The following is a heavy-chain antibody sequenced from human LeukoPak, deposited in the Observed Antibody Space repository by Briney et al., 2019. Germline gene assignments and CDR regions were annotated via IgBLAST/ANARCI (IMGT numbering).Heavy chain of an antibody. CDR1: GGAFSGNY. D-gene: IGHD3-3*01. CDR3: ARGQGDAWSGYVLNV. Sequence: SETLSVTCAVYGGAFSGNYWSWIRQPPGKGLEWIGEMDHSGSTNYNPSLKSRVTISVDTSKNHFSLKPSSVTAADTAVYYCARGQGDAWSGYVLNVWGEGTTVTVSS. V-gene: IGHV4-34*01. J-gene: IGHJ6*04. CDR2: MDHSGST.